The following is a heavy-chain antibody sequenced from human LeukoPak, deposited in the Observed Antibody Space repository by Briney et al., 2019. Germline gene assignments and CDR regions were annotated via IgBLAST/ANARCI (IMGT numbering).Heavy chain of an antibody. CDR2: FDPEDGET. V-gene: IGHV1-24*01. D-gene: IGHD4-17*01. CDR1: GYTLTELS. CDR3: ATLMTTVTTGWFDP. Sequence: ASVKVSCKVSGYTLTELSMHWVRQAPGKGLEWMGGFDPEDGETFYAQKFQGRVTMTEDTSTDTAYMELSSLRSEDTAVYYCATLMTTVTTGWFDPWGQGTLVTVSS. J-gene: IGHJ5*02.